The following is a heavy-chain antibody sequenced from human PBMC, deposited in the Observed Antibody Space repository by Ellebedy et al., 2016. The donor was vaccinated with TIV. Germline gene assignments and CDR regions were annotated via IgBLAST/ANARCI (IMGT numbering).Heavy chain of an antibody. D-gene: IGHD5-18*01. CDR1: GYSFTSHW. Sequence: GESLKIPCQGSGYSFTSHWIGWVRQMPGKGLEWMGGIYPGDSNTRYSPSFQGQVTISADKSISTAYLQWSSLKASDTAMYNCARQDTVDAAMLTYWGQGTLVTVSS. V-gene: IGHV5-51*01. CDR3: ARQDTVDAAMLTY. CDR2: IYPGDSNT. J-gene: IGHJ4*02.